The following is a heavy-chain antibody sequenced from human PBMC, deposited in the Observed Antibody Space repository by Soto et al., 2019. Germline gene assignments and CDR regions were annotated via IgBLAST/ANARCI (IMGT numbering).Heavy chain of an antibody. CDR3: ARTLYGDNVDY. CDR2: INPNSGNT. J-gene: IGHJ4*02. Sequence: GASVKVSCKASGYIFTNYDINWVRQATGQGLEYLGWINPNSGNTGYVQKFKGRVTMTRNTSISTAYMELSSLRSEDTAVYYCARTLYGDNVDYWGQGTLVTVSS. D-gene: IGHD4-17*01. V-gene: IGHV1-8*01. CDR1: GYIFTNYD.